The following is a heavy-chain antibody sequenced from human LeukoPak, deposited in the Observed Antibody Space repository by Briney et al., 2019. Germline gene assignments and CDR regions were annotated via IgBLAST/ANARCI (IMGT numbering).Heavy chain of an antibody. CDR2: ISGSGSSI. J-gene: IGHJ4*02. D-gene: IGHD7-27*01. Sequence: PGGSLRLSCAASGFTFSAYYMSWIRQAPGKGLEWVSHISGSGSSIYYPDSVKGRFTISRDNAKNSLYLQMNSLRADDMAVYYCARGTGEIDYWGQGTLVTVSS. CDR1: GFTFSAYY. CDR3: ARGTGEIDY. V-gene: IGHV3-11*04.